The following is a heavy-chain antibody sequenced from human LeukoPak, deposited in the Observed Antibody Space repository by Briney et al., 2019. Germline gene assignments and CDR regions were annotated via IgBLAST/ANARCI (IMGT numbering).Heavy chain of an antibody. J-gene: IGHJ6*03. CDR3: AADISFYDFRSESGASYYYMDV. Sequence: GTSVKVSCKASGFDFSASSVQWVRQARGQGLEWIGWIVVGSGHTNYAQKFQERVTISRDVSTSVAYMELSSLRSEDMAVYYCAADISFYDFRSESGASYYYMDVWGKGTTVTVSS. CDR1: GFDFSASS. V-gene: IGHV1-58*01. D-gene: IGHD3-3*01. CDR2: IVVGSGHT.